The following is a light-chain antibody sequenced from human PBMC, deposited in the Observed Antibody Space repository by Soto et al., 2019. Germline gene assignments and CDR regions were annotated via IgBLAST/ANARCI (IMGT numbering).Light chain of an antibody. CDR2: DAS. Sequence: EIVLTHSPATLSLSPGERATLSCRASQSINRHLAWYRQKPGQAPRLLIYDASNRATGIPARFSGSGSGTDFTLTISSLEPEDFGVYYCQQRSNWPPVTCGGGTKVEIK. CDR1: QSINRH. CDR3: QQRSNWPPVT. J-gene: IGKJ4*02. V-gene: IGKV3-11*01.